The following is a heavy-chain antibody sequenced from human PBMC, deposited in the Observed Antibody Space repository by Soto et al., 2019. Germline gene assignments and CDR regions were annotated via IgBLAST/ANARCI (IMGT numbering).Heavy chain of an antibody. Sequence: QVQLVESGGGVVQPGRSLRLSCAASGFTFSSYGMHWVRQAPGKGLEWVAVISYDGSNKYYADSVKGRFTISRDNSKNTLYPQMNSLRAEDTAVYSCAKVLLNWNFSEDAFDIWGQGTMVTVSS. CDR2: ISYDGSNK. CDR3: AKVLLNWNFSEDAFDI. CDR1: GFTFSSYG. V-gene: IGHV3-30*18. D-gene: IGHD1-7*01. J-gene: IGHJ3*02.